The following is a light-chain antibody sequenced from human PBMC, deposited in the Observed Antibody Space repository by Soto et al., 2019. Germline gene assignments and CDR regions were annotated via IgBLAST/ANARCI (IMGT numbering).Light chain of an antibody. Sequence: EIVLTQSPGTLSLSPGERATLSCRASQSVSSSYLAWYQQKPGQAPRLLIYGASSRATGIPDRFSGSGSGTDFPLTISRLEAEDFAVYYCQQYGSSGYTFGQGTKLEIK. V-gene: IGKV3-20*01. CDR3: QQYGSSGYT. CDR2: GAS. CDR1: QSVSSSY. J-gene: IGKJ2*01.